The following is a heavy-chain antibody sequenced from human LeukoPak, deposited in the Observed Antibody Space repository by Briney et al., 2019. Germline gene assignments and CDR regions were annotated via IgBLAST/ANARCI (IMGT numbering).Heavy chain of an antibody. CDR1: GFTFSNFW. J-gene: IGHJ4*02. CDR2: INHDGTGT. Sequence: GGSLRLSCAASGFTFSNFWMHWVRQVPGKGLVWVSGINHDGTGTYYADSVKGRFTISRDNAKNTVYLQMNGLRAEDTTVNYCATVSEYWGQGTLVTVSS. V-gene: IGHV3-74*01. CDR3: ATVSEY.